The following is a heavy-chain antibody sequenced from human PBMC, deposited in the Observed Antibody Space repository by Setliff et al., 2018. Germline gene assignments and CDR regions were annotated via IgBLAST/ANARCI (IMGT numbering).Heavy chain of an antibody. CDR3: ARAGIAAPFDY. V-gene: IGHV4-34*01. J-gene: IGHJ4*02. D-gene: IGHD6-13*01. Sequence: SETLSLTCAVYGGSFSDYYWSWIRQPPGKGLEWIGEINHSGSTNYNPSLKSRVTISVDTSKNQFSLKLSSVTAADTAVYYCARAGIAAPFDYWGQGTLVTSPQ. CDR2: INHSGST. CDR1: GGSFSDYY.